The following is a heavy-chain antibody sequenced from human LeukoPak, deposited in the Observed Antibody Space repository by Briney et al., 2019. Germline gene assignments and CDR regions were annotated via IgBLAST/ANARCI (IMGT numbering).Heavy chain of an antibody. CDR1: GFTFSSYS. CDR2: ISSSSYI. J-gene: IGHJ4*02. Sequence: GGSLRLSCAASGFTFSSYSMNWVRQAPGKGLEWVSSISSSSYIYYADSVEGRFTISRDNAKNSLYLQMNSLRAEDTAVYYCARIAVAGPLDYWGQGTLVTVSS. D-gene: IGHD6-19*01. V-gene: IGHV3-21*01. CDR3: ARIAVAGPLDY.